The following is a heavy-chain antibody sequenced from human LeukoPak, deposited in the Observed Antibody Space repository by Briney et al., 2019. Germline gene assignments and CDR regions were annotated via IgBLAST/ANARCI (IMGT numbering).Heavy chain of an antibody. V-gene: IGHV3-48*03. D-gene: IGHD6-6*01. J-gene: IGHJ4*02. CDR3: ARVRYSSSPY. Sequence: PGGSLRLSCAASGFTFSSYEMNWVRQAPGKGLEWVSYISSSGSTIYYADSVTGRFTISRDNAKNSLYLQMNSLRAEDTAVYYCARVRYSSSPYWGQGTLVTVSS. CDR1: GFTFSSYE. CDR2: ISSSGSTI.